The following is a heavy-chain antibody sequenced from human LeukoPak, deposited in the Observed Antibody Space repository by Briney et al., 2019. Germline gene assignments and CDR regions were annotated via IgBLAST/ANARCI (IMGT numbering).Heavy chain of an antibody. D-gene: IGHD3-22*01. Sequence: PGGSLRLSCRASGITLSNYGMSWVRQAPGKALEWGAGISGSGGSTNYAESVKGRCTISRDNPKKPLYLPMSSLRAEDTAVYFCAKRGVVIRVILVGFHKEAYYFDSWGQGALVTVSS. CDR2: ISGSGGST. CDR3: AKRGVVIRVILVGFHKEAYYFDS. J-gene: IGHJ4*02. V-gene: IGHV3-23*01. CDR1: GITLSNYG.